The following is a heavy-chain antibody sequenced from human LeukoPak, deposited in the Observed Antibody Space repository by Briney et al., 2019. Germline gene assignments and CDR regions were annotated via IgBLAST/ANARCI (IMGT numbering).Heavy chain of an antibody. CDR3: ARGMGGYGGYDY. Sequence: GGSLRLSCAASGFTVSSNYMSWIRQAPGKGLEWVSVIYSGGSSYYADSVKGRFTISRDNSKNTVYLQMNSLRVEDTAVYYCARGMGGYGGYDYWGQGTLVTVSS. V-gene: IGHV3-66*01. CDR2: IYSGGSS. CDR1: GFTVSSNY. J-gene: IGHJ4*02. D-gene: IGHD5-12*01.